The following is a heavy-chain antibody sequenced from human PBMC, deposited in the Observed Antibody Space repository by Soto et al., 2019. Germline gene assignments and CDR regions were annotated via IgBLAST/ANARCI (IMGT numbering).Heavy chain of an antibody. D-gene: IGHD5-12*01. CDR1: GFTFSNAW. Sequence: GGSLRLSCAASGFTFSNAWMNWVRQAPGKGLEWVGRIKSKTDGGTTDYAAPVKGRFTISRDDSKNTLYLQMNSLRAEDTAVYYCAKTVGREWLRFPPPDDGFDIWGQGTMVTVSS. V-gene: IGHV3-15*07. J-gene: IGHJ3*02. CDR3: AKTVGREWLRFPPPDDGFDI. CDR2: IKSKTDGGTT.